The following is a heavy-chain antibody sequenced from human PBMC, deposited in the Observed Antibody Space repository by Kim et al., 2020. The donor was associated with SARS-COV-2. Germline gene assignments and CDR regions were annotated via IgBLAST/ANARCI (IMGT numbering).Heavy chain of an antibody. V-gene: IGHV1-18*01. CDR2: ISAYNGNT. Sequence: ASVKVSCKASGYTFTSYGISWVRQAPGQGLEWMGWISAYNGNTNYAQKLQGRVTMTTDTSKSTAYMEVRRLGSDDTAVYYFATYYILSYYDSSGKAINPFVSWGQVTLVTVVS. J-gene: IGHJ4*02. CDR3: ATYYILSYYDSSGKAINPFVS. D-gene: IGHD3-22*01. CDR1: GYTFTSYG.